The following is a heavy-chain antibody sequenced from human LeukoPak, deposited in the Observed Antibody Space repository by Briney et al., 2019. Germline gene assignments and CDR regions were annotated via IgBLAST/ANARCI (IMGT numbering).Heavy chain of an antibody. CDR2: IYSGGST. D-gene: IGHD6-13*01. Sequence: GGSLRLSCAASGFTVSNNYMSWVRQAPGKGLEWVSVIYSGGSTYYADSVKGRFTISRDNSKNTLYLQMNSLRAEDTAVYYCARRIAAAGTDNDYYFDYWGQGTLVTVSS. J-gene: IGHJ4*02. CDR3: ARRIAAAGTDNDYYFDY. CDR1: GFTVSNNY. V-gene: IGHV3-53*05.